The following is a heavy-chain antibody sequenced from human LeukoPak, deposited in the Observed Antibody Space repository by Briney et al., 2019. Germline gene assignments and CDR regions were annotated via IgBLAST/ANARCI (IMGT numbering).Heavy chain of an antibody. D-gene: IGHD1-14*01. CDR3: ARRHGDHYNRYGMAV. CDR2: IYSGGST. CDR1: GFTVSSNY. Sequence: QTGGSLRLSCAASGFTVSSNYMSWVRQAPGKGLEWVSVIYSGGSTYYADSVKGRFTISRDNSKNMLYLQMNSLRAEDAAVYYCARRHGDHYNRYGMAVWGQGTTVTVSS. V-gene: IGHV3-66*04. J-gene: IGHJ6*02.